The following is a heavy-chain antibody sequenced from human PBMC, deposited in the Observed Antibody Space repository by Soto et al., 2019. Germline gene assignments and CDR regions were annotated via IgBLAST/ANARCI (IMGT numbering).Heavy chain of an antibody. CDR2: INAGNGNT. V-gene: IGHV1-3*01. Sequence: ASVKVSCKASGYTFPSYAMHWVRQAPGQRLEWMGWINAGNGNTKYSQKFQGRVTITRDTSASTAYMELSSLRSEDTAVYYCAREYYDFWSGYSSEETRAFDIWGQGTMVTVSS. CDR3: AREYYDFWSGYSSEETRAFDI. D-gene: IGHD3-3*01. J-gene: IGHJ3*02. CDR1: GYTFPSYA.